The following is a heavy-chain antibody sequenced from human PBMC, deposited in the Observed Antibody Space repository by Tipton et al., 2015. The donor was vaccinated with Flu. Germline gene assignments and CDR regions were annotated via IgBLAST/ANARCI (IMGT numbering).Heavy chain of an antibody. J-gene: IGHJ2*01. Sequence: LRLSCTVSGGSISSYYWSWIRQPPGKGLEWIGYIYYSGSTNYNPSLKSRVTISVDTSKNQFSLKLSSVTAADTAVYYCARRGYYYDSSGYYHMPYWYFDLWGRGTLVTVSS. D-gene: IGHD3-22*01. V-gene: IGHV4-59*08. CDR1: GGSISSYY. CDR3: ARRGYYYDSSGYYHMPYWYFDL. CDR2: IYYSGST.